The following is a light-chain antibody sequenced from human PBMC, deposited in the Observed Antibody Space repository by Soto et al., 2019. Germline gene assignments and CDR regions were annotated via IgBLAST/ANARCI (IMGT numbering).Light chain of an antibody. Sequence: DIQMTQSPSSLSASVGDRVSITCRASQSISSYLNWYQQKPGKAPNLLIYAASTLQSGVPSRFSGSGSGTDFTLTITSLQPEDFAAYYCQQSYSTPHTFGRGTNLEIK. CDR3: QQSYSTPHT. CDR1: QSISSY. V-gene: IGKV1-39*01. J-gene: IGKJ2*01. CDR2: AAS.